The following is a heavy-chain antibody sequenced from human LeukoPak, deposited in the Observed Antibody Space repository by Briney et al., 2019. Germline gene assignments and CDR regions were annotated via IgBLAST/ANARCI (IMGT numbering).Heavy chain of an antibody. D-gene: IGHD3-16*01. CDR1: GGSISSDRFY. Sequence: PSETLSLTCTVSGGSISSDRFYWTWLRQPAGKGLEWIGRIKSSNTNYNPSLKSRVSISLDTSKNQFSLKLNSLTAADTAVYYCARVPDWTYVPDYWGQGTLVTVSS. V-gene: IGHV4-61*02. CDR3: ARVPDWTYVPDY. CDR2: IKSSNT. J-gene: IGHJ4*02.